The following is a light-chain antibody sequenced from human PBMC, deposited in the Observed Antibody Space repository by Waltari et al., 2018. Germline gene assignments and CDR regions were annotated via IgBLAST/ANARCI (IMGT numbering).Light chain of an antibody. V-gene: IGKV3-11*01. CDR3: QDRSSGPT. CDR1: QSISDY. CDR2: DAS. Sequence: EIVLTQSPATLSLSPGERATLSCRASQSISDYLAWYQQKPGQPPRLIIYDASNRATGIPPRFSDTGSGTYVTLAITSLEPEDFAVDYCQDRSSGPTFVGGTKVDLK. J-gene: IGKJ4*01.